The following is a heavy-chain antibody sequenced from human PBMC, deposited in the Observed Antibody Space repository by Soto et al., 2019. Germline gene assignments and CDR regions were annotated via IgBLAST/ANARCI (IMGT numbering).Heavy chain of an antibody. D-gene: IGHD3-22*01. J-gene: IGHJ4*02. V-gene: IGHV4-61*01. CDR1: GGSVSSGSYY. Sequence: SETLSLTCTVSGGSVSSGSYYWSWIRQPPGKGLEWIGYIYYSGSTNYNPSLKSRVTISVDTSKNQFSLKLSSVTAADTAVYYCVRDHWWGLDSSGYVWGQGTLVTVSS. CDR3: VRDHWWGLDSSGYV. CDR2: IYYSGST.